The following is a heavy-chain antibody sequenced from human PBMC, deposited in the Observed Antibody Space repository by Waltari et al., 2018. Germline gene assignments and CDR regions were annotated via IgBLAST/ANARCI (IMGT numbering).Heavy chain of an antibody. CDR3: ARAQLTMARNLDL. D-gene: IGHD3-10*01. J-gene: IGHJ2*01. V-gene: IGHV3-74*01. Sequence: EVQLVESGGGLVQPGGSLGLSCVTSGFTFSSYWMHWVRQVPGKGLGVVSLIESDGSTKSYADSVKGRFTISRDNAKNTLYLQMNSLRADDTSVYYCARAQLTMARNLDLWGRGTLVTVSS. CDR1: GFTFSSYW. CDR2: IESDGSTK.